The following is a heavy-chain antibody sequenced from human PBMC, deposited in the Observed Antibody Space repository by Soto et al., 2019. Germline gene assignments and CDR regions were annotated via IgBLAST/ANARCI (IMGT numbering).Heavy chain of an antibody. Sequence: QVQLVQSGAEVKKPGSSVKVSCKASGGTFSSYAISWVRQAPGQGIEWMGGIIPIFGTANYAQKFQGRVTITADETTSTAYMELSSLRSEDTAVYYCARDRVLTHYYYYGMDVWGQGTTVTVSS. CDR1: GGTFSSYA. CDR2: IIPIFGTA. V-gene: IGHV1-69*01. D-gene: IGHD3-10*01. CDR3: ARDRVLTHYYYYGMDV. J-gene: IGHJ6*02.